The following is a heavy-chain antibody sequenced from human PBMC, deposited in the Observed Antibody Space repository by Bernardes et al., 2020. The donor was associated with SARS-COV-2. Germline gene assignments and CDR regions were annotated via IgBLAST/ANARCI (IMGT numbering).Heavy chain of an antibody. Sequence: GGSLRLSCAASGFTFDDYGMSWVRQAPGKGLEWVSGINWNGGSTGYADSVKGRFTISRDNAKNSLYLQMNSLRAEDTALYHCATTGWIFRDGPPLSFDTWGQGTLVTVSS. CDR1: GFTFDDYG. J-gene: IGHJ4*02. V-gene: IGHV3-20*01. CDR2: INWNGGST. CDR3: ATTGWIFRDGPPLSFDT. D-gene: IGHD3-3*01.